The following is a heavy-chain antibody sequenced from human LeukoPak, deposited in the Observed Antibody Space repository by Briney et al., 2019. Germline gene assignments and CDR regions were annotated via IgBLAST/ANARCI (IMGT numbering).Heavy chain of an antibody. CDR1: GYTFTGYY. Sequence: GASVKVSCKASGYTFTGYYMHWVRQAPGQGLEWMGWINPNGGGTNYAQKFQGRVTMTRDTSISTAYMELSRLRSDDTAVYYCARDGSNLADYGANFDYWGQGTLVTVSS. CDR3: ARDGSNLADYGANFDY. V-gene: IGHV1-2*02. J-gene: IGHJ4*02. CDR2: INPNGGGT. D-gene: IGHD4-17*01.